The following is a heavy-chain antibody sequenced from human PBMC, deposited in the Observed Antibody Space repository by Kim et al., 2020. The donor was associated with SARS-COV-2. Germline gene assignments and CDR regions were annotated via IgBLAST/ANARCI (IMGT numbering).Heavy chain of an antibody. V-gene: IGHV1-2*02. CDR2: INPNGGAT. CDR3: AREPYSGRYYSDY. D-gene: IGHD1-26*01. J-gene: IGHJ4*02. CDR1: GYTFTDYL. Sequence: ASVKVSCKASGYTFTDYLLHWVRQAPGQGLEWMGWINPNGGATNYAQKFQGRVTMSGDMPITTAYVELSSLRSDDTAVYYCAREPYSGRYYSDYWGQGTLVTVSS.